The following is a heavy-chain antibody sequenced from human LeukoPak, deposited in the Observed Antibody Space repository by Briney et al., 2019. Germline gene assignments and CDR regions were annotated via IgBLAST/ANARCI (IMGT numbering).Heavy chain of an antibody. CDR2: MNPNSGNT. D-gene: IGHD3-9*01. J-gene: IGHJ4*02. CDR1: GYTFTSYD. Sequence: ASVKVSCKASGYTFTSYDINWVRQATGQGLEWMGWMNPNSGNTGYAQKFQGRVTMTRNTSISTAYMELSSLKSEDTAVYYCTRLAGDEYFDISRGPDWGQGTLVTVSS. V-gene: IGHV1-8*01. CDR3: TRLAGDEYFDISRGPD.